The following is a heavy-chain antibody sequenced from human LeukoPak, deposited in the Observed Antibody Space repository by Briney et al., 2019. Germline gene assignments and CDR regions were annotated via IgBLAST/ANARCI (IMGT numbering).Heavy chain of an antibody. V-gene: IGHV3-74*01. CDR2: ISSDGSII. D-gene: IGHD3-3*01. CDR1: GSTLSGLW. J-gene: IGHJ3*01. Sequence: PGGSLRLSCAASGSTLSGLWMHWVRQAPGKGLVWVSRISSDGSIINYVDSVKGRFTISRDNAKNTLYLQMNSLRAEDTAVYYCATIVGGYYPPVEAFDVWGQGTLVTISS. CDR3: ATIVGGYYPPVEAFDV.